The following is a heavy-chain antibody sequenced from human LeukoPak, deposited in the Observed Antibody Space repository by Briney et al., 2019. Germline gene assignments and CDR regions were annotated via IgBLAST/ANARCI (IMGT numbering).Heavy chain of an antibody. CDR1: GFTFSSYA. V-gene: IGHV3-21*04. CDR3: AREMSTGHYGMDV. Sequence: GGSLRLSCAASGFTFSSYAMHWVRQGPGKGLEWVAFVSSISTYIFYADSVKGRFIISRDNAKKSLYLQMNSLRAEDTAVYYCAREMSTGHYGMDVRGQGTTVIVSS. CDR2: VSSISTYI. D-gene: IGHD5-24*01. J-gene: IGHJ6*02.